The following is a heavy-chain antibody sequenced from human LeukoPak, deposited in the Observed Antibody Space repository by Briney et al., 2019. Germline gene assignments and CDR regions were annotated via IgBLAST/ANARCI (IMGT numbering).Heavy chain of an antibody. CDR3: AKEPMRLEYYFDY. J-gene: IGHJ4*02. CDR1: GFTFSSYG. V-gene: IGHV3-30*18. D-gene: IGHD5-12*01. CDR2: ISYDGSNK. Sequence: GGSLRLSCAASGFTFSSYGMHWVCQAPGKGLEWVAVISYDGSNKYYADSVKGRFTVSRDNSKNTLYLQMNSLRAEDTAVYYCAKEPMRLEYYFDYWGQGTLVTVSS.